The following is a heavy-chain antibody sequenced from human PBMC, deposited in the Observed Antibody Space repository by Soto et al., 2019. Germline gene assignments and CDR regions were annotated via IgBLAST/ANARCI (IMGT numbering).Heavy chain of an antibody. Sequence: ASVKVSCNASGGTFSSYAISWVRQAPGQGLEWMGGIIPIFGTANYAQKFQGRVTITADESTSTAYMELSSLRSEDTAVYYCTRGTTPRKQLSFSYWGQGTLVTVSS. D-gene: IGHD6-13*01. CDR2: IIPIFGTA. CDR1: GGTFSSYA. J-gene: IGHJ4*02. CDR3: TRGTTPRKQLSFSY. V-gene: IGHV1-69*13.